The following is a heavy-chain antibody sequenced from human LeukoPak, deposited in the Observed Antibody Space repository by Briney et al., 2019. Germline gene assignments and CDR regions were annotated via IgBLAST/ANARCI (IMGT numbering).Heavy chain of an antibody. D-gene: IGHD3-10*01. Sequence: PGGSLRLSCAASGFIVSNDYMAWVRQAPGRGLEWVSLIYGDGTTFYTDSVKGRFTISRDNFKNTLYLQMSSLRPEDTALYYCARDRAGAQSWVALDPWGQGTLVTVSS. V-gene: IGHV3-66*02. CDR1: GFIVSNDY. CDR3: ARDRAGAQSWVALDP. CDR2: IYGDGTT. J-gene: IGHJ5*02.